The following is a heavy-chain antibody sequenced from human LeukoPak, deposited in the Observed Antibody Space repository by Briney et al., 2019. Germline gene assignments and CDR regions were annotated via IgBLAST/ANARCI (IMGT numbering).Heavy chain of an antibody. CDR2: IFDSGSP. CDR1: GGSIGTYH. V-gene: IGHV4-59*08. J-gene: IGHJ4*02. Sequence: PSETLSLTCTVSGGSIGTYHWSWVRQPPGKGLEGIGYIFDSGSPNYRPALKGRVTLSLDPSKNFSFLRLQSTTAEDTDIYSYARHDDNGWCFFDIWGQRTLVTVSS. D-gene: IGHD6-19*01. CDR3: ARHDDNGWCFFDI.